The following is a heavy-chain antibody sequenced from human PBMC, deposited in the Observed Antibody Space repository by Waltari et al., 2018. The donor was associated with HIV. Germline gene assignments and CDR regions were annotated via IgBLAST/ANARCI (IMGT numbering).Heavy chain of an antibody. J-gene: IGHJ6*02. CDR2: IYPGDSDT. CDR3: ARPAGYDILTGGHHGMDV. Sequence: EVQLVQSGAEVKKPGESLKISCKGSGYSFTSYWIGWVRQMPGKGLEWMGIIYPGDSDTRYSPSFQGQVTISADKSISTAYLQWSSLKASDTAMYYCARPAGYDILTGGHHGMDVWGQGTTVTVSS. CDR1: GYSFTSYW. V-gene: IGHV5-51*03. D-gene: IGHD3-9*01.